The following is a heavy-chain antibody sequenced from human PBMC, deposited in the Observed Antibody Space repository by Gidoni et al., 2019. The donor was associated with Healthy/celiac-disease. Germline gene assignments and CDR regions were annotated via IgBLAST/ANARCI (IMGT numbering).Heavy chain of an antibody. V-gene: IGHV3-23*01. CDR3: AKDLGRYQLPIYYFDY. CDR1: GFTFSSYA. CDR2: ISGSGGST. Sequence: AASGFTFSSYAMSWVRQAPGKGLELVSAISGSGGSTYYADSEKGRFTISRDNYKNTLYLKMNSLRDEDTAVYYCAKDLGRYQLPIYYFDYWGQGTLVTVSS. J-gene: IGHJ4*02. D-gene: IGHD2-2*01.